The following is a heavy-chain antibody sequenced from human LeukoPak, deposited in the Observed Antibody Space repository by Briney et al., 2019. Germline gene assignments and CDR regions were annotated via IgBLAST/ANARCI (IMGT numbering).Heavy chain of an antibody. Sequence: GALRLSFAAPGFTFSTYSMNWGRQAPREGLGWVSYISTTTSAIYYADSVKGRFTVSRDNAKSSLYLQMNSLRAVDTAVYYCARAPYGERGGSDYWGQGTLVTVSS. J-gene: IGHJ4*02. CDR2: ISTTTSAI. V-gene: IGHV3-48*01. CDR1: GFTFSTYS. CDR3: ARAPYGERGGSDY. D-gene: IGHD4-17*01.